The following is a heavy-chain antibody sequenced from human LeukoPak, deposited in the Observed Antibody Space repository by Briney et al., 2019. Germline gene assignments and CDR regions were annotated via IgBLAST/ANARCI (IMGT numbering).Heavy chain of an antibody. Sequence: RASVKVSCKASGYIFTSYGISWVRQAPGQGLEWMGWISAYNGNTNYAQKLQGRVTMTTDTSTSTAYMELRSLRSDDTAVYYCARDEAITIFGVAHDAFDIWGQGTMVTVSS. CDR1: GYIFTSYG. V-gene: IGHV1-18*01. D-gene: IGHD3-3*01. J-gene: IGHJ3*02. CDR3: ARDEAITIFGVAHDAFDI. CDR2: ISAYNGNT.